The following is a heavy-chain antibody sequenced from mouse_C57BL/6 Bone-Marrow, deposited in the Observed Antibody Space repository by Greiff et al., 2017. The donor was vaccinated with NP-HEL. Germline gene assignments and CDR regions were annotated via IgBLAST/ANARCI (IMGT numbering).Heavy chain of an antibody. D-gene: IGHD1-1*01. V-gene: IGHV1-76*01. CDR1: GYTFTDYY. J-gene: IGHJ4*01. Sequence: VQLQQSGAELVRPGASVKLSCKASGYTFTDYYINWVKQRPGQGLEWIARIYPGSGNTYYNEKFKGKATLTSDKSSSTAYMQLSSLTSEDSAVYFCAKRVYYYGSSFYAMDYWGQGTSVTVSS. CDR2: IYPGSGNT. CDR3: AKRVYYYGSSFYAMDY.